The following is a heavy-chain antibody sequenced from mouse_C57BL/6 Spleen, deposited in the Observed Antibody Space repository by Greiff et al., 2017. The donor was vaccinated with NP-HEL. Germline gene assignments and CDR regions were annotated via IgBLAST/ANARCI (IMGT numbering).Heavy chain of an antibody. D-gene: IGHD2-5*01. V-gene: IGHV5-9-1*02. CDR3: TRGSNYGDY. CDR1: GFTFSSSA. J-gene: IGHJ2*01. Sequence: EVKVVESGEGLVKPGGSLKLSCAASGFTFSSSAMSWVRQTPEKRLEWVAYISSGGDYIYYADTVKGRFTISRDNARNTLYLQMSSLKSEDTAMYYWTRGSNYGDYWGQGTTLTVSS. CDR2: ISSGGDYI.